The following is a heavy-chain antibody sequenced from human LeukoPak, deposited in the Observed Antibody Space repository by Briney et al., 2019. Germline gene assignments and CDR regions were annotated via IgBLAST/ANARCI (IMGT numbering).Heavy chain of an antibody. J-gene: IGHJ3*02. D-gene: IGHD5-18*01. CDR3: ARSDTAMVMPEAFDI. V-gene: IGHV1-69*04. CDR1: GGTFSSYA. Sequence: ASVKVSCKASGGTFSSYAISWVRQAPGQGLEWMGRIIPILGIANYAQKFQGRVTITADKSTSTAYMELSSLRSEDTAVYYCARSDTAMVMPEAFDIWGQGTMVTVSS. CDR2: IIPILGIA.